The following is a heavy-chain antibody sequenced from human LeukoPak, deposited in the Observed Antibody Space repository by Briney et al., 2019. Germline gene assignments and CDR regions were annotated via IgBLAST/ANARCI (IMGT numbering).Heavy chain of an antibody. Sequence: GGSLRLSCAASGFTFSSYAMSWVRQAPGKGLEWVSAISGSGGSTYYADSVKGRFTISRDNSKNTLYLQMNSLRAEDTAVYYCAKDLMLGGSYAADYWGQGTLVTVSS. V-gene: IGHV3-23*01. J-gene: IGHJ4*02. CDR1: GFTFSSYA. D-gene: IGHD1-26*01. CDR2: ISGSGGST. CDR3: AKDLMLGGSYAADY.